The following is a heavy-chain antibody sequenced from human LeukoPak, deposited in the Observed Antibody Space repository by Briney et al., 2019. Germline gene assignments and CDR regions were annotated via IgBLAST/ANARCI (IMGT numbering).Heavy chain of an antibody. D-gene: IGHD4-17*01. CDR2: IIPIFGTA. Sequence: SVKVSCKASGGTFSSYAISWVRRAPGQGLEWMGGIIPIFGTANYAQKFQGRVTITADESTSTAYMELSSLRSEDTAVYYCARVADYASNWFDPWGQGTLVTVSS. J-gene: IGHJ5*02. CDR1: GGTFSSYA. CDR3: ARVADYASNWFDP. V-gene: IGHV1-69*01.